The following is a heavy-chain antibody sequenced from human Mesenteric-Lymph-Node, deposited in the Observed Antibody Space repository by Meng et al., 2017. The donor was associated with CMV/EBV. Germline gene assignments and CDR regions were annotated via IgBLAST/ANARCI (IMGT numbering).Heavy chain of an antibody. J-gene: IGHJ3*02. D-gene: IGHD5-18*01. CDR3: ARDTPGDVDTAMVQTPGPVDDAFDI. V-gene: IGHV4-39*07. CDR2: IYYSGST. Sequence: SETLSLTCTVSGGSISSSSYYWGWIRQPPGKGLEWIGSIYYSGSTYYNPSLKSRVTISVDTSKNQFSLKLSSVTAADTAVYYCARDTPGDVDTAMVQTPGPVDDAFDIWGQGTMVTVSS. CDR1: GGSISSSSYY.